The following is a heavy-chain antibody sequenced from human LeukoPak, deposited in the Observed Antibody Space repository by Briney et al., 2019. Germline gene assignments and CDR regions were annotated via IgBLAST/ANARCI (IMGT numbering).Heavy chain of an antibody. CDR1: GGTFSSYA. Sequence: SVKVSCKASGGTFSSYAISWVRQAPGQGLEWMGGIIPIFGTANYAQKFQGRVTITADKSTSTAYMELSSLRSEDTAVYYCARDRALGYSSGWYYYYYYMDVWGKGTTVTVSS. CDR3: ARDRALGYSSGWYYYYYYMDV. D-gene: IGHD6-19*01. V-gene: IGHV1-69*06. CDR2: IIPIFGTA. J-gene: IGHJ6*03.